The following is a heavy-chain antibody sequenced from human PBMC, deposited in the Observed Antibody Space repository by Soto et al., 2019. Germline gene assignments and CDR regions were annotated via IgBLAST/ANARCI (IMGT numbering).Heavy chain of an antibody. V-gene: IGHV3-30-3*01. CDR1: GFTFSSYA. J-gene: IGHJ3*02. D-gene: IGHD4-17*01. CDR3: ATLGVDYGDYVGPTDAFDI. CDR2: ISYDGSNK. Sequence: QVQLVESGGGVVQPGRSLRLSCAASGFTFSSYAMHWVRQAPGKGLEWVAVISYDGSNKYYADSVKGRFTISRDNSKNTLYLQMNSLRAEDTAVYYCATLGVDYGDYVGPTDAFDIWGQGTMVTVSS.